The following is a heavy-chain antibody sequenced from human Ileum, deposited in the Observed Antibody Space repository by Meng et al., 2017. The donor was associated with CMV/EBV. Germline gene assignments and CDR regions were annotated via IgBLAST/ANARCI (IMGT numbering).Heavy chain of an antibody. V-gene: IGHV4-4*07. J-gene: IGHJ4*02. CDR1: GGAFSDYY. CDR3: ARRRGPRGYIDY. Sequence: QVELEACGPGLVKPSETLSLIFTVSGGAFSDYYWNWIRQPAGQGLEWIGRIHSNGATDYNPSLQSRVTMSVDSSKNEFFLSLSFVTAADTAIYYCARRRGPRGYIDYWGQGILVTVSS. D-gene: IGHD3-10*01. CDR2: IHSNGAT.